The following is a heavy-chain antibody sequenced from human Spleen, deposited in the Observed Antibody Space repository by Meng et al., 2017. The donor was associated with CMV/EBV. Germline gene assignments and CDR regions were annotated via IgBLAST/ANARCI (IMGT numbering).Heavy chain of an antibody. CDR1: FNFRRYW. Sequence: FNFRRYWMHWVRQAPGKGLVWVSLINADGSSTSYADSVKGRFTISRDNAKNTLYLQMKSLRAEDTAVYYCVRDGDIVVVPALGWFDPWGQGALVTVSS. CDR3: VRDGDIVVVPALGWFDP. D-gene: IGHD2-2*01. V-gene: IGHV3-74*01. J-gene: IGHJ5*02. CDR2: INADGSST.